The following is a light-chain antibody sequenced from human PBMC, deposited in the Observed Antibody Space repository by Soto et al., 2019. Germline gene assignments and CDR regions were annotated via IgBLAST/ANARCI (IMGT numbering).Light chain of an antibody. V-gene: IGKV1-5*03. CDR2: KAS. CDR1: QSISSW. CDR3: QQYDSQSYT. J-gene: IGKJ2*01. Sequence: DIQMTQSPSTLSASVGDRVTITCRASQSISSWLAWYQQKPGKAPKLLIYKASSLESGVPSRFSGSGSGTEFTLTISSLQPDDLATYYCQQYDSQSYTFGQGTKLEIK.